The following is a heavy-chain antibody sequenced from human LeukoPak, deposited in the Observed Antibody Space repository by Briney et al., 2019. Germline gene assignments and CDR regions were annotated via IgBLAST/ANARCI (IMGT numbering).Heavy chain of an antibody. CDR2: ISWHSGTI. V-gene: IGHV3-9*01. D-gene: IGHD2-2*01. CDR3: AKETSGRDFDY. J-gene: IGHJ4*02. CDR1: GFTFNDHA. Sequence: PARSLRLSCAASGFTFNDHAMHWGRQAPGKDLEWVSGISWHSGTIDYADSVKGRFTISRDNAKNSLYLQMNSLRAEDTAFYYCAKETSGRDFDYWGQGTLVAVSS.